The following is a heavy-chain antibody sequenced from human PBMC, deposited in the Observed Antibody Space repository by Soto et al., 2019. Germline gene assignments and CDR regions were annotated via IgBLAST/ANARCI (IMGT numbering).Heavy chain of an antibody. D-gene: IGHD1-26*01. Sequence: LFLTNPVPGGSISRYYWSWVRQPPGKGLEWIGYIYYSGSTNYNPSLKSRVTISVDTSKNQFSLKLSSVTAADTAVYYCARGGYYGTDFDYWGQGTLVTVSS. CDR2: IYYSGST. J-gene: IGHJ4*02. CDR1: GGSISRYY. CDR3: ARGGYYGTDFDY. V-gene: IGHV4-59*01.